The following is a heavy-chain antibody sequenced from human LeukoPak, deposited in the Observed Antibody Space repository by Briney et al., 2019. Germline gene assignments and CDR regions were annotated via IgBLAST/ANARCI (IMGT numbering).Heavy chain of an antibody. CDR1: GFTFDDYA. J-gene: IGHJ6*02. Sequence: PGRSLRLSCAASGFTFDDYAMHWVRQAPGKGLEWVSGISWNSGSIGYADSVKGRFTISRDNAKNSLYLQMNSLRAEDTAVYYCARDTNNGLDVWGRGTTVTVSS. V-gene: IGHV3-9*01. CDR3: ARDTNNGLDV. CDR2: ISWNSGSI. D-gene: IGHD1-14*01.